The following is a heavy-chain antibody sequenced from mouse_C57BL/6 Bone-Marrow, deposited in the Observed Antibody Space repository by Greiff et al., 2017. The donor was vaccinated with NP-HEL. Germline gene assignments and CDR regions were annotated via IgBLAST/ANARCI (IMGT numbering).Heavy chain of an antibody. CDR3: ARGYYGSHFDY. J-gene: IGHJ2*01. CDR1: GYTFTSYW. Sequence: QVQLKQPGAELVKPGASVKLSCKASGYTFTSYWMHWVKQRPGQGLEWIGMIHPNSGSTNYNEKFKSKATLTVDKSSSTAYMQLSSLTSEDSAVYYCARGYYGSHFDYWGQGTTLTVSS. CDR2: IHPNSGST. D-gene: IGHD1-1*01. V-gene: IGHV1-64*01.